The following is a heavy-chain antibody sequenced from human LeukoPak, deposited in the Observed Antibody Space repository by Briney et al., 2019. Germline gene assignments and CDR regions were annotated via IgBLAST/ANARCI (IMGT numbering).Heavy chain of an antibody. Sequence: GGSLRLSCAASGFTFSSYSMNWVRQAPGKGLEWGSYISSSSSTIYYADSVKGRFTISRDNAKNSLYLQMNSLRAADTAVYYCARDLPVEYWGQRTLVTVS. CDR1: GFTFSSYS. CDR3: ARDLPVEY. D-gene: IGHD4-23*01. CDR2: ISSSSSTI. V-gene: IGHV3-48*01. J-gene: IGHJ4*02.